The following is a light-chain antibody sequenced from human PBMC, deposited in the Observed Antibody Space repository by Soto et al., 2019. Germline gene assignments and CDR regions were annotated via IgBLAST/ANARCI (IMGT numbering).Light chain of an antibody. J-gene: IGKJ2*01. V-gene: IGKV3-20*01. Sequence: EIVLTQSPGTLSLSPGERATLSCRASQSVSSSYLAWYQQKPGQAPRLLIYGASSRGTGIPDRFSGSGSGTDFTLTISRLEPEDFAVYYCQQYGSSPVYTFGQGTKLEIK. CDR1: QSVSSSY. CDR3: QQYGSSPVYT. CDR2: GAS.